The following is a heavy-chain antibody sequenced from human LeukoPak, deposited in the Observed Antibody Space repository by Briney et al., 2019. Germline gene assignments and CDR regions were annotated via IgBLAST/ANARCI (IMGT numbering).Heavy chain of an antibody. J-gene: IGHJ4*02. CDR2: IYSGGST. D-gene: IGHD6-13*01. Sequence: GGSLRLSCAASGFTVSDNYMSWVRQAQGKGLEWVSVIYSGGSTYYADSVKGRFTISRDNSQSTLYLQTNSLRAEDTAVYYCARALSSRGWYYFDYWGQGTLVTVSS. CDR3: ARALSSRGWYYFDY. V-gene: IGHV3-53*01. CDR1: GFTVSDNY.